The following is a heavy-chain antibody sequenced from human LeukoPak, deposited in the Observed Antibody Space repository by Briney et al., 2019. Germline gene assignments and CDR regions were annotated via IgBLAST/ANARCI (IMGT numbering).Heavy chain of an antibody. J-gene: IGHJ4*02. CDR1: GYTLTELS. D-gene: IGHD3-9*01. CDR2: FDPEDGET. Sequence: ASVKVSCKVSGYTLTELSMHWVRQAPGKGHEWMGGFDPEDGETIYAQKFQGRVTMTEDTSTDTAYMELSSLRSEDTAVYYCATDKGEGNFDWLRYWGQGTLVTVSS. CDR3: ATDKGEGNFDWLRY. V-gene: IGHV1-24*01.